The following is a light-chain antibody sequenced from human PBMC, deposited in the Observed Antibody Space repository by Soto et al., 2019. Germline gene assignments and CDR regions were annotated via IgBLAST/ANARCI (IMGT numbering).Light chain of an antibody. V-gene: IGLV1-47*01. Sequence: QSVLTPPPSASGTPGQRVLISCSGSSSHIGSTSSIARGYVYWYQQLPGPTPKLRIYRNTPRHSGVPDRFSGSKSGTSASLAISGLRAEEEGEYNCAAWDDSLRGGIFGGGTKVTVL. CDR1: SSHIGSTSSIARGY. CDR2: RNT. J-gene: IGLJ2*01. CDR3: AAWDDSLRGGI.